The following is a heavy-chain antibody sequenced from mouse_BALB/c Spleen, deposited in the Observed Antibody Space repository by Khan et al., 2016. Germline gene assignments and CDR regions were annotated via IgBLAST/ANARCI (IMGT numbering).Heavy chain of an antibody. CDR2: ISDGGSYT. CDR3: ARDDRWFAY. D-gene: IGHD2-14*01. V-gene: IGHV5-4*02. J-gene: IGHJ3*01. CDR1: GFTFSDYY. Sequence: EVALVESGGGLVKPGGSLKLSCAASGFTFSDYYMYWVRQTPEKRLEWVATISDGGSYTYYPDSVKGRFTIPRDNAKNNLYLQMSRLKSEDTAMYDCARDDRWFAYWGQGTLVTVSA.